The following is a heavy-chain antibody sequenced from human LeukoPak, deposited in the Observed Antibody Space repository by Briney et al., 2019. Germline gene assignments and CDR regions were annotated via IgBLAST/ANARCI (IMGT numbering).Heavy chain of an antibody. CDR2: IYYSGST. CDR3: ARDGTIFGGDWFDS. CDR1: GVSFSSYY. D-gene: IGHD3-3*01. V-gene: IGHV4-59*01. J-gene: IGHJ5*01. Sequence: SETLSLTCTVSGVSFSSYYWSWIRQPPGKGLEWIGYIYYSGSTTYNPSLKSRVTMSVDTSKNQFSLKLTSVTVADTAVYYCARDGTIFGGDWFDSWGQGTLVTVSS.